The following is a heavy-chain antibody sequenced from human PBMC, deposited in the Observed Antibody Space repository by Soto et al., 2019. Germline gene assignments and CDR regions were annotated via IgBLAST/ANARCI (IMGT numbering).Heavy chain of an antibody. Sequence: VQLVESGGGVVQPGRSLRLSCAASGFTFSSYGMHWVRQAPGKGLEWVAVIWYDGSNKYYADSVKGRFTISRDNSKNTLYLQMNSLRAEDTAVYYCARGVRFLEWLLIDYWGQGTLVTVSS. CDR3: ARGVRFLEWLLIDY. CDR1: GFTFSSYG. J-gene: IGHJ4*02. CDR2: IWYDGSNK. V-gene: IGHV3-33*01. D-gene: IGHD3-3*01.